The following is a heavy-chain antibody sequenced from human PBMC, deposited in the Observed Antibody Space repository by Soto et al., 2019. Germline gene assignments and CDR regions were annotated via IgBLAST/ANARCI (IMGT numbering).Heavy chain of an antibody. CDR1: GGSISSSNW. CDR2: IYHSGST. D-gene: IGHD6-19*01. Sequence: PSETLSLTCAVSGGSISSSNWWSWVRQPPGKGLEWIGEIYHSGSTNYNPSLKSRVTISVDKSKNQFSLKLSSVTAADTAVYYCARDSIAVAGTFKNWFDPWGQGTLVTVSS. CDR3: ARDSIAVAGTFKNWFDP. V-gene: IGHV4-4*02. J-gene: IGHJ5*02.